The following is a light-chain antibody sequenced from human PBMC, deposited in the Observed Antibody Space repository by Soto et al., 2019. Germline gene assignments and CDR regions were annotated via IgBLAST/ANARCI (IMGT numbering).Light chain of an antibody. CDR3: GTWDSSLNGPYV. Sequence: QSALTQPPSVSAAPGQKVTISCSGTCSNIGSHNVSWYQQLPGTAPKLLMYESDKRPSGIPDRFSGSKSGTSATLGITGLQTGDEADYYCGTWDSSLNGPYVFGSGTKVTVL. CDR2: ESD. V-gene: IGLV1-51*02. CDR1: CSNIGSHN. J-gene: IGLJ1*01.